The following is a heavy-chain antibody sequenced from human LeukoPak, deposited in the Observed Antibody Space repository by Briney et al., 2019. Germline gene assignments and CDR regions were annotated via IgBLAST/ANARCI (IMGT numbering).Heavy chain of an antibody. CDR2: INHSGST. CDR3: ARGGLGYCSSTSCYRRVYGMDV. Sequence: SETLSLTCAVYGGSSSGYYWSWIRQPPGKGLEWIGEINHSGSTNYNPSLKGRVTISVDTSKNQFSLKLSSVTAADTAVYYCARGGLGYCSSTSCYRRVYGMDVWGQGTTVTVSS. D-gene: IGHD2-2*02. CDR1: GGSSSGYY. J-gene: IGHJ6*02. V-gene: IGHV4-34*01.